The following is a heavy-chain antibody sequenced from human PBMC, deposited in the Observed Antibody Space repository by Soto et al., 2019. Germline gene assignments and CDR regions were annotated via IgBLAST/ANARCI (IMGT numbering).Heavy chain of an antibody. CDR1: GFTFSSYA. D-gene: IGHD1-26*01. Sequence: PVGSLRLSCAASGFTFSSYAMSWVRQAPGKGLEWVSAISGSGGSTYYADSVKGRFTISRDNSKNTLYLQMNSLRAEDTAVYYCAKDPVGATGNWFDPWGQGTLVTVSS. J-gene: IGHJ5*02. CDR2: ISGSGGST. CDR3: AKDPVGATGNWFDP. V-gene: IGHV3-23*01.